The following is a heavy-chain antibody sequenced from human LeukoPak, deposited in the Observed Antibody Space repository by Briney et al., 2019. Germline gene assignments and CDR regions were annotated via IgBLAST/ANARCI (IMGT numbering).Heavy chain of an antibody. V-gene: IGHV3-43D*03. CDR1: GFTFDDYA. J-gene: IGHJ4*02. CDR3: AKVSEAGSGWATDYFDY. Sequence: GGSLRLSCAASGFTFDDYAMHWVRQAPGKGLEWVSLISWDGGSTYYADSVKGRFTISRDNSKNSLYLQMNSLRAEDTALYYCAKVSEAGSGWATDYFDYWGQGTLVTVSS. D-gene: IGHD6-19*01. CDR2: ISWDGGST.